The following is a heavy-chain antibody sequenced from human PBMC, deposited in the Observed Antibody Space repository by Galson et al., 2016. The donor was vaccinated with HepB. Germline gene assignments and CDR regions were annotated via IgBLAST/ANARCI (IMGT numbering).Heavy chain of an antibody. D-gene: IGHD1-14*01. Sequence: SVTVSCKASGYTFTSYDINWVRQAPGQGLEWVGWISAYNGNTNYAQKLQGRVTMTTDTSTSTAYMELRSLRSDDTAVYYCARAYTPKAKGWFDPWGQGTLVTVSS. V-gene: IGHV1-18*01. J-gene: IGHJ5*02. CDR3: ARAYTPKAKGWFDP. CDR2: ISAYNGNT. CDR1: GYTFTSYD.